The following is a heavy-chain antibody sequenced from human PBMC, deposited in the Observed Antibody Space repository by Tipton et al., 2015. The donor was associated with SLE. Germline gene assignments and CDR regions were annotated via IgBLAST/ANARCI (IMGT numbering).Heavy chain of an antibody. CDR2: ISSSSSYT. CDR1: GFTFSDYY. D-gene: IGHD6-6*01. V-gene: IGHV3-11*06. CDR3: ARENGKYSSSSVYGMDV. J-gene: IGHJ6*02. Sequence: SLRLSCAASGFTFSDYYMSWIRQAPGKGLEWVSYISSSSSYTNYADSVKGRFTISRDNSKNTLYLQMGSLRAEDMAVYYCARENGKYSSSSVYGMDVWGQGTTVTVSS.